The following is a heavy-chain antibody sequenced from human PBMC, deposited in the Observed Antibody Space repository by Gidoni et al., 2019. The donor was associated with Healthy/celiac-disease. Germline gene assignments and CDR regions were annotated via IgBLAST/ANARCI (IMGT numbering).Heavy chain of an antibody. J-gene: IGHJ6*02. V-gene: IGHV3-30-3*01. Sequence: QVQLVESGGGVVQPGRSLRLSCAASGFTFSSYAMPWVRQAPGKGLEWVAVISYDGSNKYYADSVKGRFTISRDNSKNTLYLQMNSLRAEDTAVYYCARDRVAVAGGYYYYGMDVWGQGTTVTVSS. D-gene: IGHD6-19*01. CDR2: ISYDGSNK. CDR1: GFTFSSYA. CDR3: ARDRVAVAGGYYYYGMDV.